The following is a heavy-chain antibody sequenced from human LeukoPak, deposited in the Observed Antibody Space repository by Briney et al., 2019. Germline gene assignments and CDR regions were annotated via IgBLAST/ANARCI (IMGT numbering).Heavy chain of an antibody. CDR2: IYTSGST. CDR1: GGSISSYY. Sequence: SETLSLTCTVPGGSISSYYWSWIRQPAGKGLEWIGRIYTSGSTNYNPSLKSRVTMSVDTSKNQFSLKLSSVTAADTAVYYCARAGFGVVIGYFDYWGQGTLVTVSS. CDR3: ARAGFGVVIGYFDY. V-gene: IGHV4-4*07. D-gene: IGHD3-3*01. J-gene: IGHJ4*02.